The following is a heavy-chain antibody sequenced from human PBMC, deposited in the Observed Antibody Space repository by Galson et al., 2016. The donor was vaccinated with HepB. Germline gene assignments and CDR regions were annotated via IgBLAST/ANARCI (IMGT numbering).Heavy chain of an antibody. CDR1: GYTFTGYV. V-gene: IGHV1-3*01. J-gene: IGHJ6*02. Sequence: SVKVSCKASGYTFTGYVLHWVRQAPGQKLEWMGWINPGNGNTQYSQNFHGRVTITRDTSATTTYMELTSLKSEDTALYYCARDRVWCSRPKCDGGYFGMDVWGQGTTVTVSS. D-gene: IGHD2-2*01. CDR3: ARDRVWCSRPKCDGGYFGMDV. CDR2: INPGNGNT.